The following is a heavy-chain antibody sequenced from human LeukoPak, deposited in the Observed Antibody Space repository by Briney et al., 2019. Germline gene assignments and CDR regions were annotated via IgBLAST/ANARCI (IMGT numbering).Heavy chain of an antibody. V-gene: IGHV1-2*02. CDR2: INPNSGGT. J-gene: IGHJ4*02. Sequence: MXXVXQAXXXGXXXXXWINPNSGGTNYAQKFQGRVTMTRDTSISTAYMELSRLRSDDTAVYYCARVGGRITGTTLVYWGQGTLVTVSS. D-gene: IGHD1-7*01. CDR3: ARVGGRITGTTLVY.